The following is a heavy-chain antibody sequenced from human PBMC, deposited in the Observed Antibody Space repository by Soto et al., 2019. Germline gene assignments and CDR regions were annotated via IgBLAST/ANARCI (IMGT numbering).Heavy chain of an antibody. J-gene: IGHJ4*02. CDR1: GGTFSSYA. CDR3: ARGRASYNWNYCGY. CDR2: IIPIFGTA. V-gene: IGHV1-69*06. Sequence: QVQLVQSGAEVKKPGSSVKVSCKASGGTFSSYAISWVRQAPGHGLEWMGGIIPIFGTANYAQKFQGRVTNTADKSTSTAYMELSSLRSDDTDVDYGARGRASYNWNYCGYWGQGTLVTVSS. D-gene: IGHD1-20*01.